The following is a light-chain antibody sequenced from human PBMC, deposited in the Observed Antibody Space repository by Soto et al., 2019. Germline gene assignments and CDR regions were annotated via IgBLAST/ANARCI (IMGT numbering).Light chain of an antibody. Sequence: DIRMTQSPSTLSASVGDRVTITCRASQSINNWLAWYQQKPGKAPKLLIYDASSVESGVPSRFSGSASGTEFTLTISSLQPDDFATYYCQHYETYPITFGQGTRLEIK. CDR3: QHYETYPIT. CDR2: DAS. V-gene: IGKV1-5*01. CDR1: QSINNW. J-gene: IGKJ5*01.